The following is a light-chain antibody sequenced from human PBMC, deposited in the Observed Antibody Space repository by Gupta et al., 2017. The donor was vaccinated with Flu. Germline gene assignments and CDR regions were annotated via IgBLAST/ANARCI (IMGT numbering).Light chain of an antibody. CDR3: QQRDSTPYT. CDR1: QTISTY. Sequence: PPSLSASVGDRVTITCRASQTISTYLNWYQQKPGEAPNLLIYAASNLQSWVPSRFSGSGSGTDFTLTITRLQPEDFPTYYCQQRDSTPYTFGQWTKLEIK. V-gene: IGKV1-39*01. CDR2: AAS. J-gene: IGKJ2*01.